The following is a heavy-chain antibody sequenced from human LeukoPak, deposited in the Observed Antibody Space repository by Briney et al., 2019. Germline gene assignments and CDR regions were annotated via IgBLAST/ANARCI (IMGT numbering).Heavy chain of an antibody. CDR3: ARMLVRDGYAPGSHFDY. V-gene: IGHV1-69*13. J-gene: IGHJ4*02. D-gene: IGHD5-24*01. CDR2: VIPIFGTA. Sequence: ASVKVSCKASGYTFTSYGISWVRQAPGQGLEWMGGVIPIFGTANYAQKFQGRVTITADESTSTAYMELSSLRSEDTAVYYCARMLVRDGYAPGSHFDYWGQGTLVTVSS. CDR1: GYTFTSYG.